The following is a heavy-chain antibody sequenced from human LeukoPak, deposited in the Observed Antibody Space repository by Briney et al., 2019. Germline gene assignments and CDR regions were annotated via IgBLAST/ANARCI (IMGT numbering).Heavy chain of an antibody. V-gene: IGHV3-11*01. CDR2: ISGSSSDV. CDR1: GFTFSDSY. J-gene: IGHJ4*02. Sequence: GGSVRLSCAASGFTFSDSYMTWIRQAPGKGLELLSYISGSSSDVNYIDSVRGRFTISRDNAKNSLYLHMNSLTVEDTAVYYCSRDPRHSDYWGQGTLVTVSS. CDR3: SRDPRHSDY.